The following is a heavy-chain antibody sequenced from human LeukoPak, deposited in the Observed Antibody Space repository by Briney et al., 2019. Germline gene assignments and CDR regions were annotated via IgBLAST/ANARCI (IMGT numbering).Heavy chain of an antibody. CDR3: ARDTGRTYFDY. CDR2: IYSCGST. D-gene: IGHD1-14*01. CDR1: GFTFSSNY. J-gene: IGHJ4*02. V-gene: IGHV3-53*01. Sequence: GGSLRLSCAASGFTFSSNYMSWVRQAPGKGVEWVSVIYSCGSTYYADSVKRRFTISTHNSKNTLYLQMNSLRVEDTAVYYCARDTGRTYFDYWGQGTLVTVSS.